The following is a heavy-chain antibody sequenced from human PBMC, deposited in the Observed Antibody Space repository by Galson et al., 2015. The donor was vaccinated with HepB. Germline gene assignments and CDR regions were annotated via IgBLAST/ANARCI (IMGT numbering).Heavy chain of an antibody. J-gene: IGHJ6*02. V-gene: IGHV3-30*04. CDR1: GFTFSSYA. CDR3: ARGERGQQLVPPYGMDV. CDR2: ISYDGSNK. Sequence: SLRLSCAASGFTFSSYAMHWVRQAPGKGLEWVAVISYDGSNKYYADPVKGRFTISRDNSKNTLYLQMNSLRAEDTAAYYCARGERGQQLVPPYGMDVWGQGTTVTVSS. D-gene: IGHD6-13*01.